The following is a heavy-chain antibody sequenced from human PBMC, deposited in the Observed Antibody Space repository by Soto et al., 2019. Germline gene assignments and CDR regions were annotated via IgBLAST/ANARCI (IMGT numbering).Heavy chain of an antibody. CDR2: ISGSGDST. Sequence: EVQLLESGGGLVQPGGSLRLSCEASGFTFSSYAMSWVRQAPGKGLEWVSVISGSGDSTYYADSVRGRFTISRDNSKNTLYLQMNSRRAEDTAVYYCAKDRDGAAAGPTKFYGMDVWGQGTTVTVSS. J-gene: IGHJ6*02. V-gene: IGHV3-23*01. D-gene: IGHD6-13*01. CDR1: GFTFSSYA. CDR3: AKDRDGAAAGPTKFYGMDV.